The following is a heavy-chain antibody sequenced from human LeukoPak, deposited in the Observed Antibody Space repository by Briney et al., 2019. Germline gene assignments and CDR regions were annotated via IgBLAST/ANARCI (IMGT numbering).Heavy chain of an antibody. J-gene: IGHJ4*02. V-gene: IGHV1-2*02. CDR1: GYTFTDCY. Sequence: ASVKVSCKASGYTFTDCYMHWVRQAPGQGFEWTGWINPNDGDTNYAQKFQGRVTMTRDTSISTAHMEVSRLRSDDTAVYYCARANFLYCSSSTCLFDYWGQGTLVTVSS. D-gene: IGHD2-2*01. CDR2: INPNDGDT. CDR3: ARANFLYCSSSTCLFDY.